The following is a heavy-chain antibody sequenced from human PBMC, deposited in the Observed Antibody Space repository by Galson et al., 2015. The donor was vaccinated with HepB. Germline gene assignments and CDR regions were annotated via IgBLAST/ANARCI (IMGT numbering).Heavy chain of an antibody. D-gene: IGHD3-3*01. CDR1: GFTFSSYA. Sequence: SLRLSCAASGFTFSSYAMSWVRQAPGKGLEWVSAISGSGGSTYYADSVKGRFTISRDNSKNTLYLQMNSLRAEDTAVYYCAKPASVGYYDFWSGFFYWGQGTLVTVSS. CDR3: AKPASVGYYDFWSGFFY. CDR2: ISGSGGST. J-gene: IGHJ4*02. V-gene: IGHV3-23*01.